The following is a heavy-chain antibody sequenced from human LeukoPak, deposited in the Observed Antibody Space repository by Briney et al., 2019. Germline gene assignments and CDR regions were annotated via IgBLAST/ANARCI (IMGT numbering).Heavy chain of an antibody. CDR2: IYPGDSDT. Sequence: GESLKISCKGSGYSFSTYWIGWVRQMPGKGLEWTGIIYPGDSDTRYSPSFQGQVTISADKSISTAYLQWSSLKASDSAMYYCARRSLYLADYWGQGTLVTVSS. D-gene: IGHD3-10*01. CDR1: GYSFSTYW. CDR3: ARRSLYLADY. J-gene: IGHJ4*02. V-gene: IGHV5-51*01.